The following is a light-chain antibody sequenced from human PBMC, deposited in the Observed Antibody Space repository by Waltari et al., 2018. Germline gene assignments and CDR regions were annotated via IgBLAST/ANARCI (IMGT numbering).Light chain of an antibody. V-gene: IGKV1-39*01. CDR2: AAS. CDR1: QTITTD. CDR3: QQNYDTPYS. Sequence: DIQMTQSPSSLSASVGDRVTITCRSSQTITTDLNWYQHKPGRAPRLLIYAASTLQSGVPSRFSGSGSGTDFTLTISTLQPEDFATYYCQQNYDTPYSFGQGTNLEIK. J-gene: IGKJ2*03.